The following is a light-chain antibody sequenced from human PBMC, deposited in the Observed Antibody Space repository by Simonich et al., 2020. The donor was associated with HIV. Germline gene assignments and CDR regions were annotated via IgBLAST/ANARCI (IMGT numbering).Light chain of an antibody. J-gene: IGKJ5*01. Sequence: EIVLTQSPATLSLSPGERATLSCSASPSVSNYLVAWYQQKPGQAPRLLIYDASKRATGIPARFSGGGSGTDFTLTISSLEPEDFAVYYCQQRRNWPPITFGQGTRLEIK. CDR2: DAS. CDR3: QQRRNWPPIT. CDR1: PSVSNY. V-gene: IGKV3-11*01.